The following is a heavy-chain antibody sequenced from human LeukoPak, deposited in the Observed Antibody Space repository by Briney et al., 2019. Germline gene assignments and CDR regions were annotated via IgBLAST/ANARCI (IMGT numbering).Heavy chain of an antibody. V-gene: IGHV1-18*04. CDR2: ISAYNGNT. D-gene: IGHD3-22*01. Sequence: GASVKVSCKASGYTFTDYYMHWVRQAPGQGLEWMGWISAYNGNTNYAQKLQGRVTMTTDTSTSTAYMELRSLRSDDTAVYYCARDWEPDDSSGYYYWGQGTLVTVSS. CDR1: GYTFTDYY. J-gene: IGHJ4*02. CDR3: ARDWEPDDSSGYYY.